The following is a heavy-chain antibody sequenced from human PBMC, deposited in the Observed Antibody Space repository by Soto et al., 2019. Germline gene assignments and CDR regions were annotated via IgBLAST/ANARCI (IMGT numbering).Heavy chain of an antibody. CDR3: ARGGQVDFGVPSAYYYGMDV. J-gene: IGHJ6*02. CDR2: IYYSGST. V-gene: IGHV4-31*03. D-gene: IGHD3-3*01. CDR1: GGSISSGGSY. Sequence: SETLSLTCTVSGGSISSGGSYWSWIRQHPGKGLEWIGYIYYSGSTYYNPSLKSRVTISVDTSKNQFSLKLSSVTAADTAVYYCARGGQVDFGVPSAYYYGMDVWGQGTTVTVSS.